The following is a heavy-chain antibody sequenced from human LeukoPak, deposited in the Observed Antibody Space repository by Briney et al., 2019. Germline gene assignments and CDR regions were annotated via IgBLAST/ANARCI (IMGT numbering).Heavy chain of an antibody. V-gene: IGHV3-48*03. CDR2: ISSSGSTI. D-gene: IGHD3-10*01. CDR3: ARRGLYFDY. CDR1: GFTFSTYE. Sequence: GGSLRLSCAASGFTFSTYEMNWVRQAPGKGLEWVSYISSSGSTIYYVDSVKGRFTISRDNAKNSLYLQMNSQRVEDTAVYYCARRGLYFDYWGQGTLVTVSS. J-gene: IGHJ4*02.